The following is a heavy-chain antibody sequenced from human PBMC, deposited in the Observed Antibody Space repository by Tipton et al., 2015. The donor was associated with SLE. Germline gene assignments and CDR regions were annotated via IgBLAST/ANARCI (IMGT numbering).Heavy chain of an antibody. V-gene: IGHV4-38-2*02. CDR2: IYHSGST. Sequence: TLSLTCAVSGYSLSSGYYWGWIRQPPGKGLEWIGSIYHSGSTYYNPSLKSRVTTSVDTSKNQFSLKLSSVTAADTAVYYCARDDTIFGVADYWGQGTLVTVSS. CDR3: ARDDTIFGVADY. CDR1: GYSLSSGYY. J-gene: IGHJ4*02. D-gene: IGHD3-3*01.